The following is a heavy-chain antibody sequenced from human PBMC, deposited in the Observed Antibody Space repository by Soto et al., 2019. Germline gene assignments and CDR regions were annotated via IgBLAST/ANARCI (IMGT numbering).Heavy chain of an antibody. V-gene: IGHV3-23*01. CDR2: ISGSGGST. J-gene: IGHJ6*02. Sequence: GRSLRLSCAASGFTFSSYAMSWVRQAPGKGLEWVSAISGSGGSTYYADSVKGRFTISRDNSKNTLYLQMNSLRAEDTAVYYCATGGYGYGYYYYGMDVWGQGTTVTVSS. D-gene: IGHD5-18*01. CDR1: GFTFSSYA. CDR3: ATGGYGYGYYYYGMDV.